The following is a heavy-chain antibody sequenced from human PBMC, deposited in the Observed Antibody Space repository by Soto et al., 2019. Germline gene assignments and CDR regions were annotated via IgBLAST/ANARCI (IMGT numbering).Heavy chain of an antibody. J-gene: IGHJ4*02. CDR3: ARIPRYSFPTSDDLDS. D-gene: IGHD5-18*01. CDR2: ITPIYPTT. CDR1: GGTFYTYT. V-gene: IGHV1-69*13. Sequence: SVKVSCKASGGTFYTYTFSWVRQAPGQGLEWMGSITPIYPTTNYAEKFQGRLTVTADGSPNTAYMELNSLTSEDTAVYYCARIPRYSFPTSDDLDSWGQGTLVTVSS.